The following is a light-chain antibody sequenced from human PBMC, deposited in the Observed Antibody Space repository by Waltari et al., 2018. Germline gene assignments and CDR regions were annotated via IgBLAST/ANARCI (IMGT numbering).Light chain of an antibody. J-gene: IGKJ2*01. CDR3: QQSKEVPFT. V-gene: IGKV1-39*01. CDR2: AAS. CDR1: QTLTTY. Sequence: DIQLTHSPSYLSASVGDRVTITCRASQTLTTYLNWYQQRPGTAPKFLIYAASNLETGVPSRFSGGGSGTDFTLTISGLQPDDFATYYCQQSKEVPFTFGQGTKLEIK.